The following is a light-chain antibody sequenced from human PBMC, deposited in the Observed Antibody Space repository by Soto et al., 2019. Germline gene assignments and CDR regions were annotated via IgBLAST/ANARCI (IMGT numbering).Light chain of an antibody. V-gene: IGLV3-1*01. J-gene: IGLJ2*01. Sequence: SYELNQLPSVSVSPGQTASITCSGDKLGDKYACWYQQKPGQSPVLVIYQDSKRPSGIPERFSGSNSGNTATLTISGTQAMDEADYYCQAWDSSTAVFGGGTKVTVL. CDR1: KLGDKY. CDR3: QAWDSSTAV. CDR2: QDS.